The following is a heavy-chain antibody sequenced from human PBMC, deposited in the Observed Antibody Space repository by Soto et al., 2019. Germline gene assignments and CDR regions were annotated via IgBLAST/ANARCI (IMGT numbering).Heavy chain of an antibody. CDR2: IYPGDSDT. D-gene: IGHD3-22*01. V-gene: IGHV5-51*01. J-gene: IGHJ4*02. CDR1: GYSFTSYW. Sequence: PGESLKISCKGSGYSFTSYWIGWVRQMPGKGLEWMGIIYPGDSDTRYSPSFQGQVTISADKSISTAYLQWSSLTAADTAVYYCARVGAAGYYYDSSAYSWGQGTLVTVSS. CDR3: ARVGAAGYYYDSSAYS.